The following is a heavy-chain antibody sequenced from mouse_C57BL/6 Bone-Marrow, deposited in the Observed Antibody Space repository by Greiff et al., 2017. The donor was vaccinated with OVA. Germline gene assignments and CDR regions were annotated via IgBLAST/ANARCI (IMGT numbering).Heavy chain of an antibody. CDR2: INPNNVGT. CDR3: ARDYPWFAY. J-gene: IGHJ3*01. D-gene: IGHD2-4*01. V-gene: IGHV1-26*01. Sequence: VQLQQSGPELVKPGASVKISCKASGYTFTDYYMNWVKQSHGKSLEWIGDINPNNVGTSYNQKFKGKATLTVDKSSSTAYMELRSLTSEDSAVYCCARDYPWFAYWGQGTLVTVSA. CDR1: GYTFTDYY.